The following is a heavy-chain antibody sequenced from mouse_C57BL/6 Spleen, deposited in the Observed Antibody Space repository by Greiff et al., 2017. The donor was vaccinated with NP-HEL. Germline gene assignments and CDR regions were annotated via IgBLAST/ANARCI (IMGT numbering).Heavy chain of an antibody. J-gene: IGHJ4*01. D-gene: IGHD1-1*01. CDR2: IDPSDSYT. CDR1: GYTFTSYW. Sequence: QVQLQQSGAELVKPGASVKLSCKASGYTFTSYWMQWVKQRPGQGLEWIGEIDPSDSYTNYNQKFKGKATLTVDTSSSTAYMQLSSLTSEDSAVYYCARRGATVVANYAMDYWGQGTSVTVSS. CDR3: ARRGATVVANYAMDY. V-gene: IGHV1-50*01.